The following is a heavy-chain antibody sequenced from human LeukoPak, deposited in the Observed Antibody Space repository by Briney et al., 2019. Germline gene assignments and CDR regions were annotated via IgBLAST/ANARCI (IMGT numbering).Heavy chain of an antibody. Sequence: AASVKVSCKASGYTFTSYGISWVRQAPGQGLEWMGWISAYNGNTNYAQKLQGRVTMTTDTSTSTAYMELRSLRSDDTAVYYCARDRLGGGSYYGLDYWGQGTLVTVSS. V-gene: IGHV1-18*01. CDR3: ARDRLGGGSYYGLDY. D-gene: IGHD1-26*01. CDR2: ISAYNGNT. CDR1: GYTFTSYG. J-gene: IGHJ4*02.